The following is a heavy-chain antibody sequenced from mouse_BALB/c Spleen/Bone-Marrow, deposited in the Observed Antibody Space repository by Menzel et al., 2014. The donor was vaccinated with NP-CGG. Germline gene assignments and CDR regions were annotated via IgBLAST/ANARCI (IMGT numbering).Heavy chain of an antibody. Sequence: QVQLQQPGPGLVQPPQSLSITCTVSGFSLTYYGVHWVRQPPGKGLEWLGVIWTGGTRGYNAAFKSRLSISMDNSKTQVFFKVNSLQADDTAIYYCARKAGDYYAMDYWGQGTSVTVSS. J-gene: IGHJ4*01. CDR3: ARKAGDYYAMDY. D-gene: IGHD3-3*01. CDR1: GFSLTYYG. CDR2: IWTGGTR. V-gene: IGHV2-4*02.